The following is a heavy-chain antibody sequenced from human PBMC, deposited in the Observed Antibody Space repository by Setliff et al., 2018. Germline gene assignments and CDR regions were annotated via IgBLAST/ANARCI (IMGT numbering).Heavy chain of an antibody. J-gene: IGHJ6*03. CDR1: GGSFSGYY. V-gene: IGHV4-34*01. Sequence: SETLSLTCAVYGGSFSGYYWSWIRQPPGKGLEWIGEINHSGSTNYNPSLKSRVTISVDTSKNQFSLKLSSVTAADTAVYYCARGRRHYYYYYMDVWGQG. CDR2: INHSGST. CDR3: ARGRRHYYYYYMDV.